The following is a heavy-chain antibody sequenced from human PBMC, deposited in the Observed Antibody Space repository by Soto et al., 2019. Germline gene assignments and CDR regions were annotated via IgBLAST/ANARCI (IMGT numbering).Heavy chain of an antibody. CDR1: GGSISSGGYS. CDR2: IYHSGST. V-gene: IGHV4-30-2*01. D-gene: IGHD3-10*01. J-gene: IGHJ5*02. Sequence: QLQLHESGSGLVKPSQTLSLTCAVSGGSISSGGYSWSWIRQPPGKGLEWIGYIYHSGSTYYNPSLKSRVTISVDRSRNQFCLKLSSVAAADTAVYFCARVPGPWGQGTLVTVSS. CDR3: ARVPGP.